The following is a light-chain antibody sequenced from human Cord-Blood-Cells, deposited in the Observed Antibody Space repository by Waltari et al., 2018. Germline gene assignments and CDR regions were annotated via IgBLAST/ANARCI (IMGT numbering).Light chain of an antibody. CDR3: QQSYSTPLT. Sequence: DIKMTQSPSSLSASVGHSVTTTCRASQSISSYLNWYQQKPGKAPKLLIYAASSLQSGVPSRFSGSGSGTDFTLNISSLQPEDFATYYCQQSYSTPLTFGGGTKVEIK. CDR2: AAS. CDR1: QSISSY. V-gene: IGKV1-39*01. J-gene: IGKJ4*01.